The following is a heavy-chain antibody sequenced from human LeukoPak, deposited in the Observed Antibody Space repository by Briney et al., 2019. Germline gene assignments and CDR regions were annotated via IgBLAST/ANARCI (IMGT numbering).Heavy chain of an antibody. CDR3: AKDQSYDILTGYYDY. J-gene: IGHJ4*02. CDR1: GFPFRSYG. V-gene: IGHV3-30*18. CDR2: ISYDGSNK. D-gene: IGHD3-9*01. Sequence: GGSLRLSCAASGFPFRSYGMHWGRQAPGKGGEGVAVISYDGSNKYYADSVKGRFTISRDNSKNTLYLQMNSLRAEDTAVYYCAKDQSYDILTGYYDYWGQGTLVTVSS.